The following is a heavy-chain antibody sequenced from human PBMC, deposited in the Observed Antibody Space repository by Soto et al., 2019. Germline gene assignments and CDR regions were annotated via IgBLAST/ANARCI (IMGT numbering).Heavy chain of an antibody. CDR2: IWYDGSNK. Sequence: PGGSLRLSCAASGFTFSSYGMHWVRQAPGKGLEWVAVIWYDGSNKYYADSVKGRFTISRDNSKNTLYLQMNSLRAEDTAVYYCARCIAAAGKGSFDYWGQGTLVTVSS. CDR3: ARCIAAAGKGSFDY. J-gene: IGHJ4*02. V-gene: IGHV3-33*01. D-gene: IGHD6-13*01. CDR1: GFTFSSYG.